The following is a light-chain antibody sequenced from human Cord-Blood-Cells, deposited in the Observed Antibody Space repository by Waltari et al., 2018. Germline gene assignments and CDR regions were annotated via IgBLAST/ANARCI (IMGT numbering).Light chain of an antibody. CDR1: ALTKQY. Sequence: SYELTQPPSVLVSPGQTARITCSGDALTKQYAYWYQQKPGQAPVLVIYKDSERPSGIPERFSGSSSGTTVTLTISGVQAEDEADYYCQSADSSGTYVFGTGTKVTVL. J-gene: IGLJ1*01. V-gene: IGLV3-25*03. CDR3: QSADSSGTYV. CDR2: KDS.